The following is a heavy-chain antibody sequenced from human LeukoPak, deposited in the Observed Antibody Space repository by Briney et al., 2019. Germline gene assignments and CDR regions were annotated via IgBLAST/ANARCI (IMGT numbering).Heavy chain of an antibody. CDR3: ARSGYYTVGTFDI. D-gene: IGHD3/OR15-3a*01. CDR2: IYHSGST. Sequence: SETLSLTCAVSGASISSGSYSWSWIRQPPGKGLEWIGYIYHSGSTYDNPSLSSRVTISVDRSKNQFSLKLSSVTAADTAVYYCARSGYYTVGTFDIWGQGTMVTVSS. J-gene: IGHJ3*02. CDR1: GASISSGSYS. V-gene: IGHV4-30-2*01.